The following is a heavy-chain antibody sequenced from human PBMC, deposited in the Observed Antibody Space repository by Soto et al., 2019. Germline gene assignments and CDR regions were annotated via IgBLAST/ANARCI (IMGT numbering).Heavy chain of an antibody. Sequence: GVSLRLSCAASGFTFSSYAMSWVRQAPGKGLEWVSAISGSGGSTYYADSVKGRFTISRDNSKNTLYLQMNSLRAEDTAVYYCAKVSPTYYYDSSGYYPLDYWGQGTLVTVSS. J-gene: IGHJ4*02. CDR2: ISGSGGST. V-gene: IGHV3-23*01. CDR1: GFTFSSYA. D-gene: IGHD3-22*01. CDR3: AKVSPTYYYDSSGYYPLDY.